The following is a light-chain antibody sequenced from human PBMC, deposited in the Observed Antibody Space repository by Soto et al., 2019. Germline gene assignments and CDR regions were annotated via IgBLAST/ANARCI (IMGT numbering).Light chain of an antibody. CDR3: PPYGSSPPIP. CDR2: GAS. Sequence: ESGWTQSPGTLSLSPGERATLSCRASQSVSSSYLAWYQQKPGQAPRLLIYGASSRATGIPDRFSGSGSGTDFTLTISRLEPEDFAVYYCPPYGSSPPIPFCQGTRLEIK. V-gene: IGKV3-20*01. J-gene: IGKJ5*01. CDR1: QSVSSSY.